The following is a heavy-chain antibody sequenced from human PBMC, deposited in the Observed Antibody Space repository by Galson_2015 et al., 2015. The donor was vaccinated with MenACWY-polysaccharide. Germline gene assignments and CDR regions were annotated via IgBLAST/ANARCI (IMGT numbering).Heavy chain of an antibody. CDR1: GFIFSGYW. CDR2: IKKDGTEK. V-gene: IGHV3-7*04. J-gene: IGHJ6*03. D-gene: IGHD6-6*01. CDR3: AKDCSTSTGYYMDV. Sequence: SLRLSCAASGFIFSGYWMTWVRQAPGKGLEWVANIKKDGTEKYYTGSVKGRFTISRDNAKNSLDPRMDSLRAEDTATYYCAKDCSTSTGYYMDVWGRGTTVTVSS.